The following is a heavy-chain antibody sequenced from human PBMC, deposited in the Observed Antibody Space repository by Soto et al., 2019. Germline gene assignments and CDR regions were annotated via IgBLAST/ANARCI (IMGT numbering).Heavy chain of an antibody. D-gene: IGHD2-21*01. Sequence: ASVKVSCKASGYTFTDSAIHWVRQAPGQSLELLGWIAPGNGNTKYSQKFQGRVTITRDTSATTAYMELSSLRSEDTAVYYCARGSRMWTPDYWGQGTLVTVS. CDR2: IAPGNGNT. J-gene: IGHJ4*02. V-gene: IGHV1-3*01. CDR3: ARGSRMWTPDY. CDR1: GYTFTDSA.